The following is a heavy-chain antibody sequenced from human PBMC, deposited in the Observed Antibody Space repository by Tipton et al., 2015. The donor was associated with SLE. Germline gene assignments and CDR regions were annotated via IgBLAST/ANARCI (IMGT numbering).Heavy chain of an antibody. CDR1: GGPISSHY. D-gene: IGHD3-10*01. J-gene: IGHJ4*02. Sequence: TLSLTCTVSGGPISSHYWSWIRQPPGKGLEWIGYIYYSGSTNYNPSLKSRVTISVDTSKNQFSLKLSSVTAADTAVYYCARLWLRDYFDYWGQGTLVTVSS. CDR2: IYYSGST. CDR3: ARLWLRDYFDY. V-gene: IGHV4-59*11.